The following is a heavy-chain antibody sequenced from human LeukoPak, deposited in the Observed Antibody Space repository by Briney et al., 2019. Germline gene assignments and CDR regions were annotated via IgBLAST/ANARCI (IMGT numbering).Heavy chain of an antibody. CDR3: AREVFDLWLDTNWFDP. D-gene: IGHD6-19*01. Sequence: VASVKVSCKASGYTFTSYAMNWVRQAPGKGLEWMGGFDPEDGETIYAQKFQGRVTMTEDTSTDTAYMELSSLRSEDTAVYYCAREVFDLWLDTNWFDPWGQGTLVTVSS. CDR2: FDPEDGET. J-gene: IGHJ5*02. CDR1: GYTFTSYA. V-gene: IGHV1-24*01.